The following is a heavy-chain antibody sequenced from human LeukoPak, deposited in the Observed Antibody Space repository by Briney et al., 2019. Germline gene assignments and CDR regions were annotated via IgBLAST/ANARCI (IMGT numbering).Heavy chain of an antibody. CDR1: GFTLSDYG. CDR3: ARDLTAILEGVAY. Sequence: GGSLRLSCAASGFTLSDYGMSWVRQAPGKGLEWISYISTSDSGSTMYFADSVEGRFTMSRDIAKNLLYLQLNSLRAEDTAVYYCARDLTAILEGVAYWGQGPMVTVSS. D-gene: IGHD3-22*01. CDR2: ISTSDSGSTM. V-gene: IGHV3-48*03. J-gene: IGHJ4*02.